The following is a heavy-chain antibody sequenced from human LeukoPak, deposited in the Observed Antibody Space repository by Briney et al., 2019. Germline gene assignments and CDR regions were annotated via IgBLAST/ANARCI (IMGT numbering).Heavy chain of an antibody. D-gene: IGHD3-10*01. CDR2: IDSTTGGS. Sequence: GGSLRLSCAASGFPFSSYSMSWVRQAPGKGLEWVSTIDSTTGGSYYADSVKGRFTISRDNAKNTLYLQMNSLRAEDTAVYYCATLGTMVRGVIMDYWGQGTLVTVSS. V-gene: IGHV3-23*01. CDR3: ATLGTMVRGVIMDY. J-gene: IGHJ4*02. CDR1: GFPFSSYS.